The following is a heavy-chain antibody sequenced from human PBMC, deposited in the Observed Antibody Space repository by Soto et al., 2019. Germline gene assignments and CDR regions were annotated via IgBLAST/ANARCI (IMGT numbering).Heavy chain of an antibody. CDR1: GFTFSSYA. D-gene: IGHD3-3*01. J-gene: IGHJ6*03. V-gene: IGHV3-23*01. CDR2: ISGSGGST. CDR3: AKALPKDDCWSGPLYYYYYMDV. Sequence: EVQLLESGGGLVQPGGSLRLSCAASGFTFSSYAMSWVRQAPGKGLEWVSAISGSGGSTYYADSVKGRFTISRDNSKNTLYLQMNSLRAEDTAVYYCAKALPKDDCWSGPLYYYYYMDVWGKVTTVTVAS.